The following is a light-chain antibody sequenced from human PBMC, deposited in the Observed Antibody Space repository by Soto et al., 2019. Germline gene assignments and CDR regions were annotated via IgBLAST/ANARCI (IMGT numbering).Light chain of an antibody. CDR2: GNS. J-gene: IGLJ2*01. V-gene: IGLV1-40*01. Sequence: QSVLTQPPSVSGAPGQRVTISCTGSSSNIGAGYDVHWYQQLPGTAPKLLIYGNSNRPSGVPDRFSGSKSGTSASLAITGLQAEDEADYYCQVWDRSSDHSLFGGGTKLTVL. CDR3: QVWDRSSDHSL. CDR1: SSNIGAGYD.